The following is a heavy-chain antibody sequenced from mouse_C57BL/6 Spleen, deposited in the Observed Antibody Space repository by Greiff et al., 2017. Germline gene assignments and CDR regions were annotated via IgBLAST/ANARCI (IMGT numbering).Heavy chain of an antibody. J-gene: IGHJ2*01. V-gene: IGHV5-4*01. D-gene: IGHD2-1*01. CDR2: ISDGGSYT. CDR1: GFTFSSYA. Sequence: EVKLVESGGGLVKPGGSLKLSCAASGFTFSSYAMSWVRQTPETRLEWVATISDGGSYTYYPDNVKGRFTISRDNAKNNLYLQMSHLKSEDTAMYYCARDRYGNFFDYWGQGTTLTVSA. CDR3: ARDRYGNFFDY.